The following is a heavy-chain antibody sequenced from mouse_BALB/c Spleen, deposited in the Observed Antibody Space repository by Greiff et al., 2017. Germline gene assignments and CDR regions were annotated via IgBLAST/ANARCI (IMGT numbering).Heavy chain of an antibody. CDR1: GFNIKDTY. CDR3: ARDYYGSSSFAY. V-gene: IGHV14-3*02. Sequence: EVQLQQSGAELVKPGASVKLSCTPSGFNIKDTYMHWVKQRPEQGLEWIGRIDPANGNTKYDPKFQGKATITADTSSNTAYLQLSSLTSEDTAVYYCARDYYGSSSFAYWGQGTLVTVSA. J-gene: IGHJ3*01. D-gene: IGHD1-1*01. CDR2: IDPANGNT.